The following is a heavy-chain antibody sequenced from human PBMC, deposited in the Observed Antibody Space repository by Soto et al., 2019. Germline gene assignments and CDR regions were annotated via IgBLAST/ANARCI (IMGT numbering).Heavy chain of an antibody. D-gene: IGHD3-22*01. J-gene: IGHJ4*02. V-gene: IGHV4-59*01. Sequence: PSETLSPTCTVSGGSISSLHWSWIRQPPGKGLEWIGYIHYSGSTNYNPSLESRVTISVDASKNQFSLKLSSVPAADTAVYYCARSMDVTLTVVDRDEYFDSWGQGTLVTVSS. CDR1: GGSISSLH. CDR2: IHYSGST. CDR3: ARSMDVTLTVVDRDEYFDS.